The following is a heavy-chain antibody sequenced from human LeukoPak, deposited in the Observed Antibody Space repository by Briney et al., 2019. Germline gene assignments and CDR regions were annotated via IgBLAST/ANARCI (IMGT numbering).Heavy chain of an antibody. CDR3: ARAKAARGDFDY. V-gene: IGHV3-30*01. D-gene: IGHD6-13*01. Sequence: GGSLRLSCVVSGFTFSSYAMHWVRQAPGKGLEWVAVISYDGSNKYYADSVKGRFTISRDNSKNTLYLQMNSLRAEDTAVYYCARAKAARGDFDYWGQGTLVTVSS. CDR2: ISYDGSNK. CDR1: GFTFSSYA. J-gene: IGHJ4*02.